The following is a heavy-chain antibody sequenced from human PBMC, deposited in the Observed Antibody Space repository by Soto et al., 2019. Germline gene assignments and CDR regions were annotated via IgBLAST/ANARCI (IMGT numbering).Heavy chain of an antibody. J-gene: IGHJ4*02. V-gene: IGHV3-23*01. Sequence: GGSLRLSCAPSGFIFSNYAMSWVRQARGKGLEWVSAISGSGADTYYTESVKGRFTISRDNFKNTLYLQMNSLRAEDTAVYYCAKDTGRGGGSVFDYWGQGTLVTVSS. CDR3: AKDTGRGGGSVFDY. CDR1: GFIFSNYA. D-gene: IGHD2-15*01. CDR2: ISGSGADT.